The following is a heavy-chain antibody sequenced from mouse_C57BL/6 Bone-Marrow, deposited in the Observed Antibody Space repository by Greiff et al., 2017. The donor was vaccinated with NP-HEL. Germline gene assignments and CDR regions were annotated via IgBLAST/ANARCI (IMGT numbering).Heavy chain of an antibody. D-gene: IGHD1-1*01. CDR1: GFTFSDYY. Sequence: EVKLVESEGGLVQPGSSMKLSCTASGFTFSDYYMAWVRQVPEKGLEWVANINYDGSSTYYLASLKSRFIISRDNAKNILYLQMSSLKSEDTATYYCARFITTVLYWYFDVWGTGTTVTVSS. V-gene: IGHV5-16*01. J-gene: IGHJ1*03. CDR3: ARFITTVLYWYFDV. CDR2: INYDGSST.